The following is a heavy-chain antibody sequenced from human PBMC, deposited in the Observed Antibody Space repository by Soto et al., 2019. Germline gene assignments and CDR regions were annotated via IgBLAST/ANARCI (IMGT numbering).Heavy chain of an antibody. CDR2: IWYDGSNK. Sequence: PGGSLRLSCAASGFTFSSYGMHWVRQAPGKGLEWVAFIWYDGSNKYYADSVKGRFTISRDNSKNTLYLQMNSLRAEDTAVYYCAREGLPNDAFDIWGQGTMVTVSS. J-gene: IGHJ3*02. D-gene: IGHD2-21*02. V-gene: IGHV3-33*01. CDR1: GFTFSSYG. CDR3: AREGLPNDAFDI.